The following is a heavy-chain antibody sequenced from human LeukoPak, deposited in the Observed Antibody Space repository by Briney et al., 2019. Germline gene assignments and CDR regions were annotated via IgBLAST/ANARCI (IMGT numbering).Heavy chain of an antibody. D-gene: IGHD3-10*01. Sequence: PSETLSLTCAVYGGSFSGYYWSWIRQPPGKGLEWIGEINHSGSTNYNPSLKSRVTISVDTSKNQFSLKLSSVTAADTAVYYCARHPGPYYCGSGSHGRSDWFDPWGQGTLVTVSS. CDR1: GGSFSGYY. V-gene: IGHV4-34*01. CDR2: INHSGST. CDR3: ARHPGPYYCGSGSHGRSDWFDP. J-gene: IGHJ5*02.